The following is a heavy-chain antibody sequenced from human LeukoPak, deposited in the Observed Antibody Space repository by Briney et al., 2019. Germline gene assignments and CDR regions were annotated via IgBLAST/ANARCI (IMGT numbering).Heavy chain of an antibody. D-gene: IGHD3-10*01. CDR3: AKDSNPYYGSGSYYSVRKPYYFDS. CDR1: GFTFDDYA. CDR2: ISWNSGSI. J-gene: IGHJ4*02. Sequence: HPGGSLRLSCAASGFTFDDYAMHWVRQAPGKGLEWVSGISWNSGSIGYADSVKGRFTISRDNAKNSLYLQMNSLRAEDTALYYCAKDSNPYYGSGSYYSVRKPYYFDSWGQGTLVTVSS. V-gene: IGHV3-9*01.